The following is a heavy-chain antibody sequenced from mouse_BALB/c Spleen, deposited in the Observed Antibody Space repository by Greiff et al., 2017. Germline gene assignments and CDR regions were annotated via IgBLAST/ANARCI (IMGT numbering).Heavy chain of an antibody. Sequence: QVQLQQSGAELARPGASVKMSCKASGYTFTSYTMHWVKQRPGQGLEWIGYINPSSGYTNYNQKFKDKATLTADKSSSTAYMQLSSLTSEDSAVYYCASEDYGNSYWYFDVWGAGTTVTVSS. V-gene: IGHV1-4*01. D-gene: IGHD2-1*01. J-gene: IGHJ1*01. CDR3: ASEDYGNSYWYFDV. CDR1: GYTFTSYT. CDR2: INPSSGYT.